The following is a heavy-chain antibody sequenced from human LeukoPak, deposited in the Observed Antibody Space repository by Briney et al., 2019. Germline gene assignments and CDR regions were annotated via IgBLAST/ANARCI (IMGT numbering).Heavy chain of an antibody. CDR1: GYTFTSYD. J-gene: IGHJ4*02. V-gene: IGHV1-8*01. Sequence: ASVKVSCKASGYTFTSYDINWVRQATGQGLEWMGWMNPNSGNTGYAQKFQGRVTITADKSTSTAYMELSSLRSEDTAVYYCEVGATTGADYWGQGTLVTVSS. D-gene: IGHD1-26*01. CDR3: EVGATTGADY. CDR2: MNPNSGNT.